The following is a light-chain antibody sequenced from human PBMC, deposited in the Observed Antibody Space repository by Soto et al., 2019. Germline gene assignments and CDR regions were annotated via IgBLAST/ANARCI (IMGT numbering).Light chain of an antibody. J-gene: IGKJ4*01. Sequence: DIQMTQSPSTLSASVGDRVTCTCRSSQSISSWLAWYQQKPGKAPKLLIYKTSSLESGVPSRFSGSGSGTEFTLTISSLQPDDFATYYCQQYKTYPLAFGGGTKVDIK. CDR1: QSISSW. CDR2: KTS. CDR3: QQYKTYPLA. V-gene: IGKV1-5*03.